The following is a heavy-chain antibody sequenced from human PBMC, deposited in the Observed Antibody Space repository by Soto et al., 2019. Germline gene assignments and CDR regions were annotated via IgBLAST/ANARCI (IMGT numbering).Heavy chain of an antibody. V-gene: IGHV1-3*01. J-gene: IGHJ5*02. CDR1: GYTFTRYT. CDR3: ARGIATGQLDP. D-gene: IGHD2-15*01. Sequence: QVQLVQSGAEVKKPGASVKISCKASGYTFTRYTMNWVRQAPGQRLAWMGWINPDNGNTTSSQKFQDRVIITRDTSASTDYMDLSSLRSDDTAVYYCARGIATGQLDPWGQGTLVTVSS. CDR2: INPDNGNT.